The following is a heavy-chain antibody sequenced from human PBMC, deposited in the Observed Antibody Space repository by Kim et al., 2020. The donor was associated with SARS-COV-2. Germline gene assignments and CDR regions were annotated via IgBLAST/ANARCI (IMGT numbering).Heavy chain of an antibody. Sequence: SVKVSCKASGGTFSSYTISWVRQAPGQGLEWMGRIIPILGIANYAQKFQGRVTITADKSTSTAYMELSSLRSEDTAVYYCATGGSYYYFDYWGQGTLVTVSS. J-gene: IGHJ4*02. D-gene: IGHD1-26*01. CDR1: GGTFSSYT. V-gene: IGHV1-69*02. CDR3: ATGGSYYYFDY. CDR2: IIPILGIA.